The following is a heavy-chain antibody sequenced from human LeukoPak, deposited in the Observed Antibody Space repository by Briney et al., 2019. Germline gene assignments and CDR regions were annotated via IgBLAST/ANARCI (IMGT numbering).Heavy chain of an antibody. CDR1: GFTFSSYA. V-gene: IGHV3-23*01. J-gene: IGHJ4*02. CDR2: VSGSGGST. D-gene: IGHD3-9*01. CDR3: AKDYDMWTGSLDY. Sequence: GGSLRLSCAASGFTFSSYAMSWVRQAPGKGLEWVSTVSGSGGSTYYADSVKGRFTISRDNSKNTLYLQMNSLRAEDTAVYFCAKDYDMWTGSLDYWGQGTLVTVSS.